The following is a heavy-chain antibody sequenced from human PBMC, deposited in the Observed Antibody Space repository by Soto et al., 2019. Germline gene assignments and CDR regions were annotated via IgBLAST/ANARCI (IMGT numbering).Heavy chain of an antibody. CDR3: VRHIDDSLTGYCFDY. D-gene: IGHD3-9*01. CDR2: IYYSGST. J-gene: IGHJ4*02. Sequence: SETLSLTCTVSGGSISSSSYYWGWIRQPPGKGLEWIGSIYYSGSTYHNPSLKSRVTISVDTSKNQFSLKLSSVTAADTAVYYCVRHIDDSLTGYCFDYWGQGTLVTVSS. V-gene: IGHV4-39*01. CDR1: GGSISSSSYY.